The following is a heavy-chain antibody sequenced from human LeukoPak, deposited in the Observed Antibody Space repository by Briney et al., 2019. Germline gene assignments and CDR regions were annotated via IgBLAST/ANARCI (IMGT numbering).Heavy chain of an antibody. CDR1: GFTLSSYA. CDR2: FSSGAST. Sequence: PGGSLRLSCAASGFTLSSYAMSWVRQAPGKGLEWVSSFSSGASTDYADSVKGRFTISRDNPKNTVYLQMNSLRAEDTAVFYCAKQRVSNGYYYFDYWGQGTLVTVSS. V-gene: IGHV3-23*01. J-gene: IGHJ4*02. CDR3: AKQRVSNGYYYFDY. D-gene: IGHD3-22*01.